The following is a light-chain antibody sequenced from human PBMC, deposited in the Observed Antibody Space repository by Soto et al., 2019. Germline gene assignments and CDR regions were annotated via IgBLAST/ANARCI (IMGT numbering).Light chain of an antibody. J-gene: IGKJ2*01. CDR3: MQRIEFPYT. V-gene: IGKV2-40*01. CDR1: QSLLDSDDGNTY. Sequence: DIVMTQTPLSLPVTPGEPASISCRSSQSLLDSDDGNTYLDWYLQKPGQSPQLLIYTLSYRAYGVPDRFSGSGSGTDFTLKISRVEAEDVGVYYCMQRIEFPYTFGQRTKLEIK. CDR2: TLS.